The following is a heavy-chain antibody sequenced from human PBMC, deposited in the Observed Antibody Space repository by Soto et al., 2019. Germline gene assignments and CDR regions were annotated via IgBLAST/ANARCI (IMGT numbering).Heavy chain of an antibody. Sequence: SETLSLTCTVYGGSFSDYFWTWIRQPPGKGLEWIGEIKHSGSTNYNPSLKSRVTISLDTSKNHFSLKLISVTAADTAVYYCARGPPIMYYGTGGYYYFDYWGQGTLVTVSS. V-gene: IGHV4-34*01. CDR3: ARGPPIMYYGTGGYYYFDY. J-gene: IGHJ4*02. CDR2: IKHSGST. D-gene: IGHD2-8*02. CDR1: GGSFSDYF.